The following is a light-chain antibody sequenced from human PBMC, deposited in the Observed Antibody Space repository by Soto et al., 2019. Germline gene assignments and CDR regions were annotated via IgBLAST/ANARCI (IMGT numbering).Light chain of an antibody. CDR3: QQFNNYPRLT. CDR1: QGISSA. CDR2: DAS. V-gene: IGKV1D-13*01. Sequence: AIQLTQSPSSLSASVGDRVTITCRASQGISSALAWYQQKPGKAPKLLIYDASSLESGVPSRFSGSGSGTDFTLTTSSLQPEDFATYYCQQFNNYPRLTFGGGTKVEIK. J-gene: IGKJ4*01.